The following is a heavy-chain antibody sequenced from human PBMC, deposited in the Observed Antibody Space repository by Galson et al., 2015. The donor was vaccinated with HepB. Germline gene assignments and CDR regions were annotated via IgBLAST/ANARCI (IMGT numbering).Heavy chain of an antibody. D-gene: IGHD4/OR15-4a*01. Sequence: SLRLSCAVSGFILSNYGMQWVRQPPGRGLQWVAVISSDGGTQYYADSVKGRFTVSRDTSKNMLHLQMNSLRPEDTAVYYCVKESGIPQYGAYFDYWGQGALVTVSS. V-gene: IGHV3-30*18. CDR2: ISSDGGTQ. CDR1: GFILSNYG. J-gene: IGHJ4*02. CDR3: VKESGIPQYGAYFDY.